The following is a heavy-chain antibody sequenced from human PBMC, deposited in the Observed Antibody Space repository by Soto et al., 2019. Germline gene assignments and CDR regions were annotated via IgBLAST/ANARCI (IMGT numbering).Heavy chain of an antibody. D-gene: IGHD2-15*01. J-gene: IGHJ4*02. CDR1: GFTVSSNY. CDR3: ARGRYCSGGSCYYYFDY. Sequence: GGSLRLSCAASGFTVSSNYMSWVRQAPGKGLEWLSVIYSGDSTYYADSVKGRFTISRDNSKNTLYLQMNSLRAEETAVYYCARGRYCSGGSCYYYFDYWGQGTLVTVSS. CDR2: IYSGDST. V-gene: IGHV3-66*01.